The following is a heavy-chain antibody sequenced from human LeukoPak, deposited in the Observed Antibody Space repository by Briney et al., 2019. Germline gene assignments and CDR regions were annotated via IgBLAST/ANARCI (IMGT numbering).Heavy chain of an antibody. D-gene: IGHD3-3*01. CDR1: GFTFSSYE. V-gene: IGHV3-48*03. J-gene: IGHJ4*02. CDR3: ARGRPDFWSGREVDY. CDR2: ISSSGSTI. Sequence: GGSLRLSCAASGFTFSSYEMNWVRQAPGKGLEWVSYISSSGSTIYYADSVKGRFTISRDNAKNSLYLQMNSLRAEDTAVYYCARGRPDFWSGREVDYWGQGTLVTVSS.